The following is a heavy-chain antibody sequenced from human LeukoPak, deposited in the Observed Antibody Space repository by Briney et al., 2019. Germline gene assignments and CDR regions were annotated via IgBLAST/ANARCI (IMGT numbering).Heavy chain of an antibody. CDR2: MSYAGSEK. CDR1: GFTFSNYA. D-gene: IGHD5-12*01. Sequence: GGSLRLSCTASGFTFSNYAMHWVRQAPGKGLEWVAVMSYAGSEKYYAESVKGRFTISRDNSKNTMYLQMNSLRPEDSGFYYCARDGSDWGQGTLVTVSS. CDR3: ARDGSD. J-gene: IGHJ4*02. V-gene: IGHV3-30*04.